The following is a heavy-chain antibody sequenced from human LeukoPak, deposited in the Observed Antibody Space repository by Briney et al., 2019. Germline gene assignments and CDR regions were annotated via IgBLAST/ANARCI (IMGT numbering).Heavy chain of an antibody. CDR2: ISGSGGST. J-gene: IGHJ5*02. V-gene: IGHV3-23*01. CDR3: AKGRDYDILTGYYNSWFDP. Sequence: GGSLRLSCAASGFTFSSYAMSWVRQAPGKGLEWVSAISGSGGSTYYADSVKGRFTISRDNSKNTLYLQMNSLRAEDTAVYYCAKGRDYDILTGYYNSWFDPWGQGTLVTVSS. CDR1: GFTFSSYA. D-gene: IGHD3-9*01.